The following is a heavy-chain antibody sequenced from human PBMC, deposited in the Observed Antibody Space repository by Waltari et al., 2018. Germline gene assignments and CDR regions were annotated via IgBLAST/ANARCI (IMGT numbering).Heavy chain of an antibody. CDR2: ISAYKGNT. J-gene: IGHJ5*02. CDR3: ARYSEGRRYYGSGSRWFDP. Sequence: QVQLVQSGAEVKKPGASVKVSCKASGYTFTSYGLSWVRPAPGQGLEWMGWISAYKGNTNYAQKLQGRVTMTTDTSTSTAYMELRSLRSDDTAVYYCARYSEGRRYYGSGSRWFDPWGQGTLVTVSS. D-gene: IGHD3-10*01. V-gene: IGHV1-18*01. CDR1: GYTFTSYG.